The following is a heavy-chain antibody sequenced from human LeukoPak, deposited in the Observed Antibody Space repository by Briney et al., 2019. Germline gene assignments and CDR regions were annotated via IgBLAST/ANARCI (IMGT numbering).Heavy chain of an antibody. V-gene: IGHV3-15*01. J-gene: IGHJ4*02. CDR1: GFIFSNAW. D-gene: IGHD2-2*01. Sequence: PGGSLRLSCAASGFIFSNAWMGWVRQAPGRGLEWVGRIKRKTEDGATDYAAPVQGRFTISRDDSKNTLYLQMNSLKTEDTAMYYCTKFIAVGYCSSTSCPTLYDCWGQGTLVTVSS. CDR3: TKFIAVGYCSSTSCPTLYDC. CDR2: IKRKTEDGAT.